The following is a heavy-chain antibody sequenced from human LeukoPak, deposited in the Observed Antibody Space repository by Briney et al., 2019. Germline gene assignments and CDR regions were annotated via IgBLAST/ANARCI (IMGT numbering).Heavy chain of an antibody. CDR2: ISQSGNT. D-gene: IGHD4-11*01. J-gene: IGHJ4*02. CDR3: VRSEIDDYSRY. Sequence: SETLSLTCSVSGYSISSGYEWGGSRQPPGKRWEWIGSISQSGNTYDNLSLKSRVTMSVDTARNQFSLKLTSVTAADTAVYDCVRSEIDDYSRYWGRGMLVIVSS. CDR1: GYSISSGYE. V-gene: IGHV4-38-2*02.